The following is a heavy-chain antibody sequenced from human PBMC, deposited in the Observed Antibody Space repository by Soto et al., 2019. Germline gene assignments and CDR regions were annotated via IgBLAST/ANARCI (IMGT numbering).Heavy chain of an antibody. D-gene: IGHD3-3*01. CDR2: INHSGST. Sequence: SETLSLTCAVYGGSFSGYYWSWIRQPPGKGLEWIGEINHSGSTNYNPSLKSRVTISVDTSKNRFSLKLSSVTAADTAVYYCARNAYYDFWSGYYGRPSWFDPWGQGTLVTVSS. J-gene: IGHJ5*02. V-gene: IGHV4-34*01. CDR1: GGSFSGYY. CDR3: ARNAYYDFWSGYYGRPSWFDP.